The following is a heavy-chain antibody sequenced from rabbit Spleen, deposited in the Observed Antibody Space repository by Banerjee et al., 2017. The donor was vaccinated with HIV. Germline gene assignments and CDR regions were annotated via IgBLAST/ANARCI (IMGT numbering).Heavy chain of an antibody. D-gene: IGHD4-2*01. CDR2: IYGGSSGDT. CDR3: ARAPAGSVRYGYDM. Sequence: HSLEESGGGLVKPGGTLTLTCKASGFSFSSGYDMCWVRQAPGKGLEWIGCIYGGSSGDTYYASWAKGRFTISKTSSTTVTLQMTSLTAADTTTYFCARAPAGSVRYGYDMWGPGTLVTVS. J-gene: IGHJ6*01. V-gene: IGHV1S40*01. CDR1: GFSFSSGYD.